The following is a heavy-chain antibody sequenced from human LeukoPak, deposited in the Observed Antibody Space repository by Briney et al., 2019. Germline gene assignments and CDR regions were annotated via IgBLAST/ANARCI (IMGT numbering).Heavy chain of an antibody. Sequence: SETLSLTCTVSGASVSSDGHCWTWIRQHPGKGLEWIGYISYSGSTNYNPSLKSRVTISVDTSKNQFSLKLSSVTAADTAVYYCARGKQPDYWGQGTLVTVSS. CDR3: ARGKQPDY. J-gene: IGHJ4*02. CDR1: GASVSSDGHC. CDR2: ISYSGST. V-gene: IGHV4-61*08.